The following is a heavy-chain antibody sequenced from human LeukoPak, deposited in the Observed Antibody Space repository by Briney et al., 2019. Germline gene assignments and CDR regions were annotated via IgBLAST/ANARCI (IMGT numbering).Heavy chain of an antibody. CDR3: ARSAGYFDWYY. V-gene: IGHV3-48*04. Sequence: PGGSLRLSCTVSGFTVSSNSMNWVRQAPGKGLEWVSYISSSGSTIYYADSVKGRFTISRDNAKNSLYLQMNSLRAEDTAVYYCARSAGYFDWYYWGQGTLVTVSS. CDR2: ISSSGSTI. CDR1: GFTVSSNS. D-gene: IGHD3-9*01. J-gene: IGHJ4*02.